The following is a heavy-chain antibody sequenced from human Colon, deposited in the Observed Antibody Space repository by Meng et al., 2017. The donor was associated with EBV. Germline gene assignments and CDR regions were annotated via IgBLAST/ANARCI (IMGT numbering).Heavy chain of an antibody. V-gene: IGHV4-30-4*01. CDR1: GVSISSGDYY. CDR2: IYYSGST. CDR3: ARDRGGLGAFDY. J-gene: IGHJ4*02. Sequence: HGQLQASGPGLVKPSQTLSLTCTVSGVSISSGDYYWSWIRQPPGKGLEWIGYIYYSGSTYYNPSLKSRVTISVDTSKNQFSLKLSSVTAADTAVYYCARDRGGLGAFDYWGQGTLVTVSS. D-gene: IGHD5-12*01.